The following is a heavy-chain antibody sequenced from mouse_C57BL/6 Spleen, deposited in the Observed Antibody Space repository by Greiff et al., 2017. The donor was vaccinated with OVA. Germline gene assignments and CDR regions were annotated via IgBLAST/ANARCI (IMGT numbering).Heavy chain of an antibody. CDR2: IRNKANGYTT. Sequence: DVKLVESGGGLVQPGGSLSLSCAASGFTFTDYYMSWVRQPPGKALEWLGFIRNKANGYTTEYSASVKGRFTISRDNSQSILYLQMNALRAEDSATYYCARYKGWYFYVWGTGTTVTVSS. J-gene: IGHJ1*03. CDR3: ARYKGWYFYV. CDR1: GFTFTDYY. V-gene: IGHV7-3*01.